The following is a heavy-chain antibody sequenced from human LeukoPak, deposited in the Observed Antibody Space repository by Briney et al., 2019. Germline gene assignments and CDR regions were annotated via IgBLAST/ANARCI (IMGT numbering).Heavy chain of an antibody. CDR3: ARGYPFGSDY. CDR2: INHSGST. D-gene: IGHD1-26*01. CDR1: GGSISSYY. J-gene: IGHJ4*02. Sequence: PSETLSLTCTVSGGSISSYYWSWIRQPPGKGLEWIGEINHSGSTNYNPSLKSRVTISVDTSKNQFSLKLSSVTAADTAVYYCARGYPFGSDYWGQGTLVTVSS. V-gene: IGHV4-34*01.